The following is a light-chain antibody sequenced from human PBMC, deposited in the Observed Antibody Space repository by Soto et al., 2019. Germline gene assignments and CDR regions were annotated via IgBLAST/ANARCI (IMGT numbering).Light chain of an antibody. Sequence: ENVLTQSPASLSLSPGERATLSCRSSQDLSTYLAWYQHKPGQAPRLLIYDASKRATGIPARFSGSGSGLDFSLTIRSLEPEDFPVYYCQHRYTGGGVFGGGTKVEI. J-gene: IGKJ4*01. V-gene: IGKV3-11*01. CDR3: QHRYTGGGV. CDR1: QDLSTY. CDR2: DAS.